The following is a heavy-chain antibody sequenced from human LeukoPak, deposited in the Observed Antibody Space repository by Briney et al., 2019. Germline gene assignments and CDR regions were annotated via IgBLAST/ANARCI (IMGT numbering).Heavy chain of an antibody. Sequence: GASVKVSCKASGYTFTSYDVNWVRQATGQGLEWMGWMNPNSGNTGYAQKFQGRVTMTRNTSISTAYTELSSLRSEDTAVYYCARDQGYSSSWVTGKDAFDIWGQGTMVTVSS. J-gene: IGHJ3*02. V-gene: IGHV1-8*01. D-gene: IGHD6-13*01. CDR1: GYTFTSYD. CDR3: ARDQGYSSSWVTGKDAFDI. CDR2: MNPNSGNT.